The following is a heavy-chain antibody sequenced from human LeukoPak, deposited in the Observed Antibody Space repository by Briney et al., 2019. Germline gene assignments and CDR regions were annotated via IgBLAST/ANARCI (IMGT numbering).Heavy chain of an antibody. CDR3: ARARITMVRGVFPYVYY. CDR2: ISSSSSYI. V-gene: IGHV3-21*01. J-gene: IGHJ4*02. Sequence: PGGSLRLSCAASGFTFSSYSMNWVRQAPGKGLEWVSSISSSSSYIYYADSVKGRFTISRDNAKNSLYLQMNSLRAEDTAVYYWARARITMVRGVFPYVYYWGQGTLVTVSS. D-gene: IGHD3-10*01. CDR1: GFTFSSYS.